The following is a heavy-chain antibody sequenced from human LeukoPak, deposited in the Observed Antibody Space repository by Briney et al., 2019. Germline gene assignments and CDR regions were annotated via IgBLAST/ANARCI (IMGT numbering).Heavy chain of an antibody. D-gene: IGHD3-22*01. CDR2: ISAYNGNT. J-gene: IGHJ4*02. CDR1: GYTFTSYG. CDR3: ARARQDDSSGYAFDY. V-gene: IGHV1-18*01. Sequence: ASVKVSCKASGYTFTSYGISWVRQAPGQGLEWMGWISAYNGNTNYAQKLQGRVTMTTDTSTSTAYMELRSLRSDDTAVYYCARARQDDSSGYAFDYWGQGTLVTVSS.